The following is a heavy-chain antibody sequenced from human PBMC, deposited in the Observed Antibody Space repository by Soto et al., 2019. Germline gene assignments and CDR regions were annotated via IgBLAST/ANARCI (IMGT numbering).Heavy chain of an antibody. Sequence: QVQLVQSGAEVKKPGSSVKVSCKASGDTFSSYAISWVRQAPGQGLEWMGGIIPIFGTANYAQKSQGRVTITADESTRTDYMELSSLRSEDTAVYYCARDGSGYRSRASPMDVWGQGTTVTVSS. CDR1: GDTFSSYA. CDR3: ARDGSGYRSRASPMDV. J-gene: IGHJ6*02. V-gene: IGHV1-69*01. D-gene: IGHD3-22*01. CDR2: IIPIFGTA.